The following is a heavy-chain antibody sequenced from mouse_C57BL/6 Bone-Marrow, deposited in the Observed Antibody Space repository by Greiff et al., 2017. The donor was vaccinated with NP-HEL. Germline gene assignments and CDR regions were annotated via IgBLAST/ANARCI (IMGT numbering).Heavy chain of an antibody. V-gene: IGHV1-61*01. CDR2: IYPSDSET. D-gene: IGHD3-2*02. Sequence: QVQLKQPGAELVRPGSSVKLSCKASGYTFTSYWMDWVKQRPGQGLEWIGNIYPSDSETHYNQKFKDKATLTVDKSSSTAYMQLSSLTSEDSAVYYCARAAQATYYFDYWGQGTTLTVSS. CDR3: ARAAQATYYFDY. CDR1: GYTFTSYW. J-gene: IGHJ2*01.